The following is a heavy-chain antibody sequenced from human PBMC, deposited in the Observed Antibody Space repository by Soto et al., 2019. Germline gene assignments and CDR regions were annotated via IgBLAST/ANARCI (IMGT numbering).Heavy chain of an antibody. J-gene: IGHJ6*02. Sequence: QVQLVESGGGVVQPGRSLRLSCAASGFTFSSYGMHWVRQAPGKGLEWVAVIWYDGSNKYYADSVKGRFTISRDNSKNTLYLQMNSLRAEDTAVYYCARASFEYSSSSGDYYYYYGMDVWGQGTTVTVSS. D-gene: IGHD6-6*01. V-gene: IGHV3-33*01. CDR1: GFTFSSYG. CDR2: IWYDGSNK. CDR3: ARASFEYSSSSGDYYYYYGMDV.